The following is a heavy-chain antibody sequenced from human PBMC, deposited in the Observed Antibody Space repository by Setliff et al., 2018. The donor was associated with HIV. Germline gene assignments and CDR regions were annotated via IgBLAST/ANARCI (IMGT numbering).Heavy chain of an antibody. CDR2: IQHSGRT. Sequence: ETLSLTCAVYGGSFSGYCWSWIRQPPGKGLEWIGEIQHSGRTNYNPSLKSRVTTSVDTSKNQFSLKLGSVTAADTAVYYCAREDYYYYGMDVWGQGTTVTVSS. CDR1: GGSFSGYC. V-gene: IGHV4-34*01. CDR3: AREDYYYYGMDV. J-gene: IGHJ6*02.